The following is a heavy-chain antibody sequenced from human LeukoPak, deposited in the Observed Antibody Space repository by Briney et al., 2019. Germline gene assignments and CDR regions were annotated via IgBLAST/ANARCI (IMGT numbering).Heavy chain of an antibody. CDR1: GFTFSNYW. D-gene: IGHD6-19*01. CDR2: INQDGGEK. V-gene: IGHV3-7*01. CDR3: ARGGGGDGSGWSTTDY. J-gene: IGHJ4*02. Sequence: GGSLRLSCVASGFTFSNYWMSWVRQAPGKGLEWVANINQDGGEKYAVDSAKGRFTISRDNAKKSLYLQMNSLRVEDTAIYYCARGGGGDGSGWSTTDYWGQGTLVTISS.